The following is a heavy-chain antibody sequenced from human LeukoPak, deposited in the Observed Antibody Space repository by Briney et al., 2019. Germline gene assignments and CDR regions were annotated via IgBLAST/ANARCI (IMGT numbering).Heavy chain of an antibody. V-gene: IGHV4-59*01. J-gene: IGHJ5*02. CDR1: GGSISSYY. CDR3: ARVWIIAVAGTGWFDP. Sequence: SETLSLTCTVSGGSISSYYWSWIRQPPGQGLEWIGYIYYSGSTDYNPSLKSRVTISVDTSKNQFSLKLSSVTAADTAVYYCARVWIIAVAGTGWFDPWGQGTLVTVSS. CDR2: IYYSGST. D-gene: IGHD6-19*01.